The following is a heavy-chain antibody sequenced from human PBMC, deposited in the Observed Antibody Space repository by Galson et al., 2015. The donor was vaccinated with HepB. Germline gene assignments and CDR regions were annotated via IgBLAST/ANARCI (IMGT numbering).Heavy chain of an antibody. V-gene: IGHV3-15*01. CDR1: GFTFRNAW. CDR2: IKSKTDGGTT. Sequence: SLRLSCAAYGFTFRNAWMNWARQAPGKGLEWVGRIKSKTDGGTTDYAAPVKGRFTISRDVSKNTLYLQMNSLKTEDTAVYYCTTGDSWNYWLRATGYYYGMDVWGQGTTVTVSS. J-gene: IGHJ6*02. D-gene: IGHD1-7*01. CDR3: TTGDSWNYWLRATGYYYGMDV.